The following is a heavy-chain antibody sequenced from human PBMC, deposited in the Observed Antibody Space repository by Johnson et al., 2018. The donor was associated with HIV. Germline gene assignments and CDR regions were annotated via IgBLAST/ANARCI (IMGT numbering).Heavy chain of an antibody. V-gene: IGHV3-66*02. J-gene: IGHJ3*02. Sequence: EQLVESGGGLVQPGGSLRLSCAASGFTVSSDYMSWVRQSPGKGLEWVSLIYSGGRTYYADSVKGRFTISRDNSKNTLYLQMNNLRTEDTAVFYCARARAGAFDIWGQGTMVTVSS. CDR1: GFTVSSDY. CDR3: ARARAGAFDI. D-gene: IGHD6-19*01. CDR2: IYSGGRT.